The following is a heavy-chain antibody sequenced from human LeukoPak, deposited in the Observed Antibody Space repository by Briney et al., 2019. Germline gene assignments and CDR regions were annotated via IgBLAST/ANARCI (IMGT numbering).Heavy chain of an antibody. V-gene: IGHV1-8*01. J-gene: IGHJ6*03. CDR1: GYTFTSYD. CDR3: ARAPEWGKANYYYYMDV. Sequence: ASVKVSCKASGYTFTSYDINWVRQATGQGLEWMGWMNPNSGNTGYAQKFQGRVTMTGNTSISTAYMELGSLRSEDTVVYYCARAPEWGKANYYYYMDVWGKGTTVTVSS. CDR2: MNPNSGNT. D-gene: IGHD1-26*01.